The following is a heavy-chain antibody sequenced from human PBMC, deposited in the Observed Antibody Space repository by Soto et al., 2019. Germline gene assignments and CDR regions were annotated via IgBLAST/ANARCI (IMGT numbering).Heavy chain of an antibody. V-gene: IGHV1-2*04. J-gene: IGHJ4*02. CDR2: INPNSGDT. CDR3: ATQRDYGDYGAFDF. CDR1: GYTFTGYY. D-gene: IGHD4-17*01. Sequence: ASVKVSCKASGYTFTGYYIHWVRQAPGQGLEWMGWINPNSGDTKYAQKFQGWVTMTRDTSISTAYMELSRLRSDDTAVYYCATQRDYGDYGAFDFWGQGTQVTVST.